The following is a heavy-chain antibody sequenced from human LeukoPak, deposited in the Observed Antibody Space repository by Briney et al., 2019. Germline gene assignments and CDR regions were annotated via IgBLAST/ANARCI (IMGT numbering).Heavy chain of an antibody. V-gene: IGHV4-61*02. Sequence: SETLSLTCTVSGGSLSSGSYYWSWIRQPAGKGLEWIGRIYTSGSTNYNPSLKSRVTISVDTSKNQFSLKLSSVTAADTAVYYCARDRQQLWFDYWGQGTLVTVSS. J-gene: IGHJ4*02. CDR1: GGSLSSGSYY. D-gene: IGHD5-18*01. CDR2: IYTSGST. CDR3: ARDRQQLWFDY.